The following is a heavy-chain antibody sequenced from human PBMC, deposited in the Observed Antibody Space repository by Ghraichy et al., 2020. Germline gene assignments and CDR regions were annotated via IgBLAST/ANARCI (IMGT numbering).Heavy chain of an antibody. CDR1: GGSISSYY. CDR2: IYYSGST. V-gene: IGHV4-59*01. D-gene: IGHD5-12*01. J-gene: IGHJ6*02. CDR3: ARSVGGYDWGNYYYYGMDV. Sequence: SETLSLTCTVSGGSISSYYWSWIRQPPGKGLEWIGYIYYSGSTNYNPSLKSRVTISVDTSKNQFSLKLSSVTAADTAVYYCARSVGGYDWGNYYYYGMDVWGQGTTVTVSS.